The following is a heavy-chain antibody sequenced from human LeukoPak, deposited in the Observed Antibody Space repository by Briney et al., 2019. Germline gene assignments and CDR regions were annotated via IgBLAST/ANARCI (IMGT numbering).Heavy chain of an antibody. CDR2: MNPNSGNT. D-gene: IGHD3-3*01. V-gene: IGHV1-8*01. CDR3: ACVDFWSGYLHYYGMDV. Sequence: ASVKVSCTASGYTFTSYDINWVRQATGQGLEWMGWMNPNSGNTGYAQKFQGRVTMTRNTSISTAYMELSSLRSEDTAVYYCACVDFWSGYLHYYGMDVWGQGTTVTVSS. CDR1: GYTFTSYD. J-gene: IGHJ6*02.